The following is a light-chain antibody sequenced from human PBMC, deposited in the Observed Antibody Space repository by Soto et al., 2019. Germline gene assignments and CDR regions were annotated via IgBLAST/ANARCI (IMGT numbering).Light chain of an antibody. Sequence: DIQMTQSPSTLSRSVGDRVTITCRASQTISSWLAWYQQKPGKAPKLLIYKASTLKSGVPSRCSGSGSGTEFTLTISSLQPDDFATYYCQHYNSYSEAFGEGTKVELK. CDR3: QHYNSYSEA. CDR1: QTISSW. J-gene: IGKJ1*01. V-gene: IGKV1-5*03. CDR2: KAS.